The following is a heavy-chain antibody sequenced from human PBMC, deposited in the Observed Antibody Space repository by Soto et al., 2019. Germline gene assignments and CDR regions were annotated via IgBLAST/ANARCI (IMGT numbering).Heavy chain of an antibody. CDR2: INHSGNT. D-gene: IGHD2-8*02. V-gene: IGHV4-34*01. CDR1: GGSLSGCY. J-gene: IGHJ4*02. Sequence: QVQLQQWGAELLKPSETLSLTCAFYGGSLSGCYWTWIRQPPGTGLAWIGEINHSGNTNYHPPLNRRVTISGNTSKIQFSLKLTSVTAADTAGYYCARDKITGLFDYWGQGTLVTVSS. CDR3: ARDKITGLFDY.